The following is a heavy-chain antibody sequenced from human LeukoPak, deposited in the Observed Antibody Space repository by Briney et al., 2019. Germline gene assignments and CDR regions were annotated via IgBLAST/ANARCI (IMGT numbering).Heavy chain of an antibody. D-gene: IGHD2-2*01. Sequence: PSETLSLTCTVSGGSISSSSYYWGWIRQPPGKGLEWIGSIYYSGSTYYNPSLKSRVTISVDTSKNQFSLKLSSVTAADTAVYYCARGDWPLCPPPDYWGQGTLVTVSS. V-gene: IGHV4-39*01. CDR2: IYYSGST. CDR3: ARGDWPLCPPPDY. J-gene: IGHJ4*02. CDR1: GGSISSSSYY.